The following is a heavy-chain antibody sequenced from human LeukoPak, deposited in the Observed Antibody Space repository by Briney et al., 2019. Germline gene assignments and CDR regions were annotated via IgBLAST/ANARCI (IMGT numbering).Heavy chain of an antibody. Sequence: PGGSLRLTCAASGFTFSSYAMTWVRQAPGKGLEWVSTISGSGRTTYYADSVKGRFTISRDTSKNTLYLQMNSLRAEDTAVYYCAKFGDILTGYPYYFDYWGQGTLVTVSS. D-gene: IGHD3-9*01. CDR1: GFTFSSYA. CDR3: AKFGDILTGYPYYFDY. CDR2: ISGSGRTT. J-gene: IGHJ4*02. V-gene: IGHV3-23*01.